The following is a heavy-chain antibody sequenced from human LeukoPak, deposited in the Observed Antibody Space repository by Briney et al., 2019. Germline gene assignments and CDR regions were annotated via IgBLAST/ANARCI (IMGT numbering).Heavy chain of an antibody. J-gene: IGHJ4*02. CDR3: ARGHPATTSDYGPGSYDY. Sequence: GGSLRLSCAASGFTFSAYNMNWVRQAPGRGLEWVSSISNTRRYTYYAASGRGRFNISRENAKNSLNLQMNSLIAEDTAVYYCARGHPATTSDYGPGSYDYWGQGTRVTVSS. V-gene: IGHV3-21*01. CDR2: ISNTRRYT. D-gene: IGHD3-10*01. CDR1: GFTFSAYN.